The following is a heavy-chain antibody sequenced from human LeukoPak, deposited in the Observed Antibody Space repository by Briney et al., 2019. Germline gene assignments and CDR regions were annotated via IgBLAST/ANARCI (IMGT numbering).Heavy chain of an antibody. V-gene: IGHV1-18*01. CDR1: GYTFTSYG. CDR3: AVSVEMPPIPSFDY. Sequence: ASVKVSCKASGYTFTSYGISWVRQAPGQGLELLGWVSAANNPEYSQKFQGRVVITRDASATTSYLELNSLRSEDTAVYYCAVSVEMPPIPSFDYWGQGTLVTVSS. J-gene: IGHJ4*02. CDR2: VSAANNP. D-gene: IGHD5-24*01.